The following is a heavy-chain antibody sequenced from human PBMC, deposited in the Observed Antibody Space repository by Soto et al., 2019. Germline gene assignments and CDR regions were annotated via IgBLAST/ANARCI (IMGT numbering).Heavy chain of an antibody. CDR1: GFPFSSYA. CDR2: ISGSGGLT. D-gene: IGHD3-16*01. CDR3: AKSPAASPNYVLDY. J-gene: IGHJ4*02. V-gene: IGHV3-23*01. Sequence: EMQLLVSGGGLVQPGGSLRLSCAASGFPFSSYAMSWVRQAPGKGLEWVSGISGSGGLTYYADSVKGRFTIPRDNSKNTLYLQMNGLIADDMAVYYCAKSPAASPNYVLDYWGPGTLVSVSS.